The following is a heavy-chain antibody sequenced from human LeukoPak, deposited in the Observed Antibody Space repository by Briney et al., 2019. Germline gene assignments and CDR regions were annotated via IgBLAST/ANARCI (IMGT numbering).Heavy chain of an antibody. V-gene: IGHV3-74*01. J-gene: IGHJ4*02. D-gene: IGHD4-23*01. CDR2: INSDGSST. CDR1: GFTFSSYW. Sequence: GGSLRLSCAASGFTFSSYWMHWVRQAPGKGLVWVSRINSDGSSTSYADSVKGRFTISRDNAKNTLYLQMNSLRAEDTAVYYCARWVTDHGRRGDYWGQGTLVTVSS. CDR3: ARWVTDHGRRGDY.